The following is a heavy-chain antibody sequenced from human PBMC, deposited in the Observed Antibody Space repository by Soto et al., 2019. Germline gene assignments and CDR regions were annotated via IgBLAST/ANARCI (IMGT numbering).Heavy chain of an antibody. CDR1: GFTFTNAW. CDR2: SIRQRDGVAT. Sequence: EVQLVESGGGLVKPGGSLRLSCTASGFTFTNAWMSWVRQAPGKGLEWVGRSIRQRDGVATNYAAPVKGRFTISRDDSNNTLYSQISSLKSEDTAVYYCTAGVGTSYHAHWGQGILVAVSS. CDR3: TAGVGTSYHAH. D-gene: IGHD2-2*01. V-gene: IGHV3-15*05. J-gene: IGHJ4*02.